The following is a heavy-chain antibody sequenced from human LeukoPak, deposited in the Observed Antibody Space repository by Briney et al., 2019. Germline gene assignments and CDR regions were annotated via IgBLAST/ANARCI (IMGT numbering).Heavy chain of an antibody. CDR1: GYTFTNYD. J-gene: IGHJ6*03. CDR3: AREHKKGRYYYYMDV. CDR2: INPKSGRT. Sequence: ASVKVSCKTSGYTFTNYDINWVRQATGQGLEWMGWINPKSGRTGYAQKFQGRVTITRNTSISTAYMELSSLRSEDTAVYYCAREHKKGRYYYYMDVWGKGTTVTVSS. V-gene: IGHV1-8*03.